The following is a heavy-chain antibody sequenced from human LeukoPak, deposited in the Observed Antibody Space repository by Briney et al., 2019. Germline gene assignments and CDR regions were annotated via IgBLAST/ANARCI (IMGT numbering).Heavy chain of an antibody. CDR2: INPNSGGT. CDR3: ARATTGLSMVRGVIPGF. D-gene: IGHD3-10*01. J-gene: IGHJ4*02. V-gene: IGHV1-2*02. Sequence: ASVKVSCKASGYTFTGNYMHWVRQAPGQGLEWMGWINPNSGGTNYAQKFQGRVTMTRDTSISTAYMELSRLRSDDTAVYYCARATTGLSMVRGVIPGFWGQGTLVTVSS. CDR1: GYTFTGNY.